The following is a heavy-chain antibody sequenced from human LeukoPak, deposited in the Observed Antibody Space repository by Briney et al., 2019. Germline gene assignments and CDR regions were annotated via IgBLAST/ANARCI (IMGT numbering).Heavy chain of an antibody. J-gene: IGHJ4*02. CDR3: ARGGRTVTTVFDY. Sequence: SGGSLRLSCAASGFTFSRFTFSSYSINWVREAPGKGLEWVSSISSGSTYIHYADSVKDRFTISRDNAKNSLYLQMNSLRAEDTAVYFCARGGRTVTTVFDYWGQGTLVTVSS. D-gene: IGHD4-17*01. V-gene: IGHV3-21*01. CDR2: ISSGSTYI. CDR1: GFTFSRFTFSSYS.